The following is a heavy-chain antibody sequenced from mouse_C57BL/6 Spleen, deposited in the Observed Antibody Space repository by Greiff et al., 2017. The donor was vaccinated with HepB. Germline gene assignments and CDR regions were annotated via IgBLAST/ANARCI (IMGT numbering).Heavy chain of an antibody. Sequence: QVTLKVSGPGILQSSQTLSLTCSFSGFSLSTSGMGVSWIRQPSGKGLEWLAHIYWDDDKRYNPSLKSRLTISKDTSRNQVFLKITSVDTADTATYDCARVYYGSSYGYWYFDVWGTGTTVTVSS. D-gene: IGHD1-1*01. J-gene: IGHJ1*03. CDR1: GFSLSTSGMG. CDR2: IYWDDDK. CDR3: ARVYYGSSYGYWYFDV. V-gene: IGHV8-12*01.